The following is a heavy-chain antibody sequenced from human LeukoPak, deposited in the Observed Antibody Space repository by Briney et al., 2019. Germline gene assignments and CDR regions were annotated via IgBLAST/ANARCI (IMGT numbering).Heavy chain of an antibody. CDR1: GGSFSGYY. CDR2: INHSGST. CDR3: ARRTLCHYDFWSGGLRGSAFDI. V-gene: IGHV4-34*01. D-gene: IGHD3-3*01. J-gene: IGHJ3*02. Sequence: SETLSLTCAVYGGSFSGYYWSWIRQPPGKGLEWIGEINHSGSTNYNPSLKSRVTISVDTSKNQFSLKLSSVTAADTAVYYCARRTLCHYDFWSGGLRGSAFDIWGQGTMVTLSS.